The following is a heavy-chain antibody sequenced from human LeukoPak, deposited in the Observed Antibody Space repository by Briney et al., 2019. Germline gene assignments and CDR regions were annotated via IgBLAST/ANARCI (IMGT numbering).Heavy chain of an antibody. V-gene: IGHV3-30-3*01. Sequence: GSLRLSCAASGFTFSSYAMHWVRQAPGKGLEWVAVISYDGSNKYYADSVKGRFTISRDNSKNTLYLQMTSLRAEDTAVYYCAREQRRITMIVVVRGGYFDYWGQGTLVTVSS. CDR3: AREQRRITMIVVVRGGYFDY. D-gene: IGHD3-22*01. J-gene: IGHJ4*02. CDR1: GFTFSSYA. CDR2: ISYDGSNK.